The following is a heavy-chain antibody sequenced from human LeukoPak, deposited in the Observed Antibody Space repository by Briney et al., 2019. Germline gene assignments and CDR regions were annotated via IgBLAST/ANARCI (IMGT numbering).Heavy chain of an antibody. CDR2: IYTSGST. CDR3: ARDCICGSCYTFWFDP. Sequence: PSETLSLTCTVSGGSISSYYSSWIRQPAGKGLEWIGRIYTSGSTNYNPSLKSRVTMSVDTSKNQFSLKLSSVTAADTAVYYFARDCICGSCYTFWFDPWGQGGLVTVSS. J-gene: IGHJ5*02. D-gene: IGHD2-15*01. V-gene: IGHV4-4*07. CDR1: GGSISSYY.